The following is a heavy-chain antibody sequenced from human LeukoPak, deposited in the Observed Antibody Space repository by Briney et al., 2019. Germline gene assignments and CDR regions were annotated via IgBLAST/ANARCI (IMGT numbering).Heavy chain of an antibody. CDR2: IYYSGST. D-gene: IGHD1-26*01. CDR3: AREPIGSYLDY. Sequence: SETLSLTCTVSGGSISNGDHYWSWIRQPPGKGLEWIGYIYYSGSTNYNPSLKSRVTISVDTSKNQFSLKLSSVTAADTAVYYCAREPIGSYLDYWGQGTLVTVSS. V-gene: IGHV4-61*08. CDR1: GGSISNGDHY. J-gene: IGHJ4*02.